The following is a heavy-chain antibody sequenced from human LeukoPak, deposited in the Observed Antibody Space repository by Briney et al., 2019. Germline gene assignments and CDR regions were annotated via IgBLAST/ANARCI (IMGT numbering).Heavy chain of an antibody. CDR1: GFTFSSYS. Sequence: GGSLRLSCAASGFTFSSYSMNWVRQAPGKGLEWVSSISSSSSYIYYADSVKGRFTISRDSAKNSLYLQMNSLRAEDTAVYYCARNLRQYYDILTGFTGAFDIWGQGTMVTVSS. CDR3: ARNLRQYYDILTGFTGAFDI. J-gene: IGHJ3*02. D-gene: IGHD3-9*01. CDR2: ISSSSSYI. V-gene: IGHV3-21*01.